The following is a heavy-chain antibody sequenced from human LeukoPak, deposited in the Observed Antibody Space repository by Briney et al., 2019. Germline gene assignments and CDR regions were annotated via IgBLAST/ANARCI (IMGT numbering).Heavy chain of an antibody. V-gene: IGHV1-8*03. Sequence: VASVKVSCKASGYTFTSYDINWVRQATGQGPEWMGWMNPNSGNTGYAQKFQGRVTITRNTSISTAYMELSSLRSEDTAVYYCARGGITIFGVAPPEYKNNWFDPWGQGTLVTVSS. J-gene: IGHJ5*02. CDR1: GYTFTSYD. CDR3: ARGGITIFGVAPPEYKNNWFDP. D-gene: IGHD3-3*01. CDR2: MNPNSGNT.